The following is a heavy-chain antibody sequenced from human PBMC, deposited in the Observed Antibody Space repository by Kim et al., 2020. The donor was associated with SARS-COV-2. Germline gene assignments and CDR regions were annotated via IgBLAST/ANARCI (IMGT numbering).Heavy chain of an antibody. CDR3: AKQWLWGFDY. CDR2: ST. J-gene: IGHJ4*02. D-gene: IGHD6-19*01. Sequence: STYYADAVKGRFTISRDNSKNTLYLQMNSLRAEDTAVYYCAKQWLWGFDYWGQGTLVTVSS. V-gene: IGHV3-23*01.